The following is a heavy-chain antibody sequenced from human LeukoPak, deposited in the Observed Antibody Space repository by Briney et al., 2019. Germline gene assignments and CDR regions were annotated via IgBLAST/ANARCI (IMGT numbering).Heavy chain of an antibody. V-gene: IGHV3-74*01. D-gene: IGHD6-13*01. Sequence: GGSLRLSCAASGFTFSSYWMHWVRHAPGKGLVWVSRINSDGSSTSYADSVKGRFTISRDNAKNTLYLQMNSLRAEDTAVYYCARAGIAAAGTDRWGQATLVTVSS. CDR1: GFTFSSYW. CDR3: ARAGIAAAGTDR. J-gene: IGHJ4*02. CDR2: INSDGSST.